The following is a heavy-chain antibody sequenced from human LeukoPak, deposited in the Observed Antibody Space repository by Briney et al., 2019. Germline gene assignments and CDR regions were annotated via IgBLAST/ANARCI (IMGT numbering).Heavy chain of an antibody. J-gene: IGHJ6*02. V-gene: IGHV4-4*07. CDR2: VYTSGNT. CDR1: GDSSRTFY. Sequence: SETLSLTCTISGDSSRTFYWSWIRQPAGMGLEWIGRVYTSGNTYYNPSLKSRVTISVDTSKNQFSLKLSSVTAADTAVYYCARGGIVTVWGQGTTVTVSS. CDR3: ARGGIVTV. D-gene: IGHD1-26*01.